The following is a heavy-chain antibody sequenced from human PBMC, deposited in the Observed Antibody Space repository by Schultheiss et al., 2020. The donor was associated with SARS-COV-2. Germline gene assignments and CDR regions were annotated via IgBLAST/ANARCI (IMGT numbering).Heavy chain of an antibody. J-gene: IGHJ3*02. CDR2: IRSKPNSYAT. V-gene: IGHV3-73*01. Sequence: GGSLRLSCAASGFTFSGSAMHWVRQASGKGLEWVGRIRSKPNSYATAYAASVKGRFTISRDDSKNTAYLQMNSLKTEDTAMYYCTRRNYYDSSGDAFDIWGQGTMVTVSS. D-gene: IGHD3-22*01. CDR1: GFTFSGSA. CDR3: TRRNYYDSSGDAFDI.